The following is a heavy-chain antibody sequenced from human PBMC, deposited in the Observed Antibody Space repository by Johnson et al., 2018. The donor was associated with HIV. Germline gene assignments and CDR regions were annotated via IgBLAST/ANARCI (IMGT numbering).Heavy chain of an antibody. CDR2: INRDGSEK. Sequence: VQLVESGGGLVQRGGSLRLSCAASGFTFRSYWMSWVRQAPGKGLEWVANINRDGSEKYYVDSVKGRFTISRDNAKNSLYLQMNSLRAEDTAVYYCARRYSGSYGAFDIWGQGTMVTVSS. CDR3: ARRYSGSYGAFDI. D-gene: IGHD1-26*01. CDR1: GFTFRSYW. V-gene: IGHV3-7*03. J-gene: IGHJ3*02.